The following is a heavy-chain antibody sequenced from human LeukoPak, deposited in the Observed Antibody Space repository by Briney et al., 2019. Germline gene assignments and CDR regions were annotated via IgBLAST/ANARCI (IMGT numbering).Heavy chain of an antibody. CDR1: GGTFSSYA. CDR3: ATDSSTAAISYFDY. J-gene: IGHJ4*02. D-gene: IGHD2-2*02. Sequence: ASVKVSCKASGGTFSSYAISWVRQAPGQGLEWMGGIIPIFGTANYAQKFQGRVTTTADESTSTAYMELSSLRSEDTAVYYCATDSSTAAISYFDYWGQGTLVTVSS. V-gene: IGHV1-69*13. CDR2: IIPIFGTA.